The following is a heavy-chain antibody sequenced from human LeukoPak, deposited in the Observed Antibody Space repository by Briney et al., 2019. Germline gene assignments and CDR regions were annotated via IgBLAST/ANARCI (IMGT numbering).Heavy chain of an antibody. CDR3: TQDDPGGQ. V-gene: IGHV3-15*01. Sequence: GGSLRLSCAASGFSSSNYNMNWVRQAPGKGLEWVGRIKSKTDGGTTDYAAPVKGRFTISRDDSKNTLYLQMSSLKTEDTAVYYCTQDDPGGQWGEGTLVTVSS. CDR2: IKSKTDGGTT. D-gene: IGHD3-16*01. CDR1: GFSSSNYN. J-gene: IGHJ4*02.